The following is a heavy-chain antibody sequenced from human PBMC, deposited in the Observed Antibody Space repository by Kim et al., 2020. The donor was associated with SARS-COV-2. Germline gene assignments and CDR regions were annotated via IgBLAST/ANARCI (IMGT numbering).Heavy chain of an antibody. J-gene: IGHJ6*02. CDR2: TYYRSRWFN. V-gene: IGHV6-1*01. Sequence: SQTISLTCVLSGDGVSSTIAAWNWIRQSPSGGLEWLGRTYYRSRWFNDFALSVKSRITINPDTSKNQFSLQLTSVTPEDTAVYYCARVCLTMVRGVVITYYYVDVWCQGTRVTVSS. CDR3: ARVCLTMVRGVVITYYYVDV. CDR1: GDGVSSTIAA. D-gene: IGHD3-10*01.